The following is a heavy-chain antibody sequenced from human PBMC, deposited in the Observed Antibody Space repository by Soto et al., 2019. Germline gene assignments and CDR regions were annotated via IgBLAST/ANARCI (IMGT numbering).Heavy chain of an antibody. CDR3: ARRAEYCSGGYCFRWFDP. CDR2: IDPSDSDT. V-gene: IGHV5-10-1*01. J-gene: IGHJ5*02. Sequence: PGESLKISCKGSGYSFTSYWISWVRQMPGKGLEWMGTIDPSDSDTNYSPSFQGHATISADKSISTAYLQWSSLKASDTAMYYCARRAEYCSGGYCFRWFDPWGQGTLVTVSS. D-gene: IGHD2-15*01. CDR1: GYSFTSYW.